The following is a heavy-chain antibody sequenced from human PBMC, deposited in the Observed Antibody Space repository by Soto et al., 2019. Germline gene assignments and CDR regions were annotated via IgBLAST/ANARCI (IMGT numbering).Heavy chain of an antibody. D-gene: IGHD3-22*01. CDR2: IRSKAYGGTT. CDR3: TTNYYDSSGYDNWFDP. V-gene: IGHV3-49*03. CDR1: GFTFGDYV. Sequence: GGSLRLSCTASGFTFGDYVMSWFRQAPGKGLEWVGFIRSKAYGGTTYYAASVKGRFTISRDDSKSIAYLQMNSLKTEDTAVYYSTTNYYDSSGYDNWFDPWGQGTLVTVSS. J-gene: IGHJ5*02.